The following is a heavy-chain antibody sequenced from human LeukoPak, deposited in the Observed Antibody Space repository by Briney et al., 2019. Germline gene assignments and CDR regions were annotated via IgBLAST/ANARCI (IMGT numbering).Heavy chain of an antibody. CDR2: IVVGSGNT. J-gene: IGHJ3*02. CDR1: GFTFSRSA. V-gene: IGHV1-58*02. CDR3: SAGRVGNGAFDI. Sequence: GTSVKVSCKASGFTFSRSAMQWVRQARGQRLEWIGWIVVGSGNTNYAQKFQARVTITRDMSTSTAYMELSSLRSEDTAVYYCSAGRVGNGAFDIWGQGTMVTVSS.